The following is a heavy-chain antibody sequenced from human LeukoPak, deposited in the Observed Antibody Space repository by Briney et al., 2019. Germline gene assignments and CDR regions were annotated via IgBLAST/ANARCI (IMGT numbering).Heavy chain of an antibody. Sequence: GGSLRLSCAASGFTFSSYAMSWVRQAPGKGLEWVSAISGSGGSRYYADSVKGWFTISRDNSKNTLYLQMNSLRAEDTAVYYCARGLGSGTYTDYYMDVWGKGTTVTVSS. D-gene: IGHD3-10*01. CDR3: ARGLGSGTYTDYYMDV. V-gene: IGHV3-23*01. J-gene: IGHJ6*03. CDR1: GFTFSSYA. CDR2: ISGSGGSR.